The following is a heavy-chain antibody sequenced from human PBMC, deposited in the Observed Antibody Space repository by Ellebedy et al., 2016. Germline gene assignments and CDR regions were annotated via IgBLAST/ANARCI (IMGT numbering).Heavy chain of an antibody. J-gene: IGHJ4*02. CDR3: ARGLGMAAITAVGY. V-gene: IGHV3-30-3*01. CDR2: ISYDGSNK. CDR1: GFTFSNYA. D-gene: IGHD5-24*01. Sequence: GESLKISCAASGFTFSNYAIHWVRQAPGKGLEWVAAISYDGSNKHYADSVKGRFTISRDNSKNTLYLQMNSLRAEDTAVYYCARGLGMAAITAVGYWGQGTLVTVSS.